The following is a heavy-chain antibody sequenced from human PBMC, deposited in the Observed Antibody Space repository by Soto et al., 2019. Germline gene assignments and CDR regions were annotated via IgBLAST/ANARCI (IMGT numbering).Heavy chain of an antibody. J-gene: IGHJ4*02. CDR1: GFTFSSYA. V-gene: IGHV3-23*01. CDR2: ISGSGGST. CDR3: AKLVDDYYDSDDY. D-gene: IGHD3-22*01. Sequence: PGGSLRLSCAASGFTFSSYAMSWVRQAPGKGLEWVSAISGSGGSTYYADSVKGRFTISGDNSKNTLYLQMNSLRAEDTAVYYCAKLVDDYYDSDDYWGQGTLVTVSS.